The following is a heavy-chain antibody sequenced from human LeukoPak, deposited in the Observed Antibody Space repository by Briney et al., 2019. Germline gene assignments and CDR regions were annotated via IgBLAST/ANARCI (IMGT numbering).Heavy chain of an antibody. V-gene: IGHV3-7*03. CDR3: ARAQWGYPFDV. Sequence: GGSLRLSCAASGFSSSNYWMTWIRQAPGKGLEWVATIKGDGSDKRYVDSVKGRFTISRDDVKNSLYLQLNNLRAEDTATYYCARAQWGYPFDVWGQGTRVTVSS. D-gene: IGHD5-18*01. CDR1: GFSSSNYW. CDR2: IKGDGSDK. J-gene: IGHJ3*01.